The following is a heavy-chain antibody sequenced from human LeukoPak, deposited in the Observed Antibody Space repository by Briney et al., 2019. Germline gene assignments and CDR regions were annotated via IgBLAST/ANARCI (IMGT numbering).Heavy chain of an antibody. CDR1: GYTLTELS. J-gene: IGHJ4*02. V-gene: IGHV1-46*01. D-gene: IGHD6-19*01. Sequence: ASVKVSCKVSGYTLTELSMHWVRQAPGQGLEWMGIINPSAGTTTYAQKFQGRVTMTRDTSISTVYVELSRLRSDDTAVYYCARDSSSSGWYPYWGQGTLVTVSS. CDR2: INPSAGTT. CDR3: ARDSSSSGWYPY.